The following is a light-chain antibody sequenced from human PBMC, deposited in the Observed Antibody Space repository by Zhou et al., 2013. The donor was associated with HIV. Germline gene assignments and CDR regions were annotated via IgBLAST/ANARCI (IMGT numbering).Light chain of an antibody. CDR3: SSYAGSNNLXV. CDR1: SSDVGGYNY. V-gene: IGLV2-8*01. CDR2: EVS. J-gene: IGLJ1*01. Sequence: QSALTQPPSAPGSPGQSVTISCTGTSSDVGGYNYVSWYQQHPGKAPKLMIYEVSKRPSGVPDRFSGSKSGNTASLTVSGLQAEDEADYYCSSYAGSNNLXVFGTGTKVTVL.